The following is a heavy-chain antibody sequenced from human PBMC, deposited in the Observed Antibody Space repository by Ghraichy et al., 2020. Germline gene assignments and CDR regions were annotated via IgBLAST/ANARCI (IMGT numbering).Heavy chain of an antibody. Sequence: SETLSLTCTVSGGSISSYYWSWIRQPPGKGLEWIGYIYTSGSTNYNPSLKSRVTISVDTSKNQFSLKLSSVTAADTAVYYCATTSSSSREYYFDYWGQGTLVTVSS. V-gene: IGHV4-4*09. D-gene: IGHD6-6*01. CDR2: IYTSGST. J-gene: IGHJ4*02. CDR3: ATTSSSSREYYFDY. CDR1: GGSISSYY.